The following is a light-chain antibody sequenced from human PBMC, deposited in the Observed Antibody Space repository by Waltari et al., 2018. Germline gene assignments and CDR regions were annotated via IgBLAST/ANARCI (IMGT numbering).Light chain of an antibody. J-gene: IGLJ3*02. CDR2: DVN. CDR3: SSYTSSSTQV. CDR1: RRDVGGYNY. V-gene: IGLV2-14*03. Sequence: QSALTPPASVSGSPGQSITISCTGTRRDVGGYNYVSWYQQYPGKAPQLMIYDVNNRPSGVSNRFSGSKSGNTASLTISGLQAEDEADYYCSSYTSSSTQVFGGGTKLTVL.